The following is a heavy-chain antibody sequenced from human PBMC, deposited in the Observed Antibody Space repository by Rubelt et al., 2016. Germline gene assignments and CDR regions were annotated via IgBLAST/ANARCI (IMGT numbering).Heavy chain of an antibody. V-gene: IGHV1-46*01. CDR1: GYTFTSYY. J-gene: IGHJ4*02. D-gene: IGHD4-17*01. Sequence: QVQLVQSGAEVKKPGASVKVSCKASGYTFTSYYMHWVRQAPGQGLEWVGIINTSGGRKSYAQTFQAMCRMSRATSTGTVYMERSSLRSEDPAVYYCARAASTVTTLLDLGYWGQGTLVTVSS. CDR2: INTSGGRK. CDR3: ARAASTVTTLLDLGY.